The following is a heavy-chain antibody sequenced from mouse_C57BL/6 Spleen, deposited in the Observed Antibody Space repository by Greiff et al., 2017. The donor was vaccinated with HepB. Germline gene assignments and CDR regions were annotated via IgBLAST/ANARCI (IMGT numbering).Heavy chain of an antibody. CDR3: TSTALLLRDFDV. Sequence: EVQLQQSGAELVRPGASVKLSCTASGFNIKDDYMHWVKQRPEQGLEWIGWIDPENGDTAYASKFQGKATITADTSSNTAYLQLSSPTSEYTAVYYCTSTALLLRDFDVWGTGTTVTVSS. CDR1: GFNIKDDY. V-gene: IGHV14-4*01. CDR2: IDPENGDT. D-gene: IGHD1-1*01. J-gene: IGHJ1*03.